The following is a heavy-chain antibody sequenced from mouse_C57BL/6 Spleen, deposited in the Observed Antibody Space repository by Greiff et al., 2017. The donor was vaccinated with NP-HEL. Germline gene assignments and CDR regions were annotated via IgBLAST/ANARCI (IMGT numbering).Heavy chain of an antibody. V-gene: IGHV1-66*01. CDR2: IYPGSGNT. CDR3: AGPYYYGSTSYFDV. J-gene: IGHJ1*03. D-gene: IGHD1-1*01. Sequence: QVQLKQSGPELVKPGASVKISCKASGYSFTSYYIHWVKQRPGQGLEWIGWIYPGSGNTKYNEKFKGKATLTADTSSSTAYMQLSSLTSEDSAVYYCAGPYYYGSTSYFDVWGTGTTVTVSS. CDR1: GYSFTSYY.